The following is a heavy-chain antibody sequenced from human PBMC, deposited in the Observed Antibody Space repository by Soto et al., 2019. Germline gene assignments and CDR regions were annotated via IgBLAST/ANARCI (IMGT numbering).Heavy chain of an antibody. CDR2: IYYSGST. Sequence: SETLSLTCTVSGGSISSYYWSWIRQPPGKGLEWIGYIYYSGSTNYNPSLKSRVTISVDTSKNQFSLKLSSVTAADTAVYYCARAYYDFWSCYYSGPSHGWFAPSAQGTLVIVSS. V-gene: IGHV4-59*01. J-gene: IGHJ5*02. CDR3: ARAYYDFWSCYYSGPSHGWFAP. CDR1: GGSISSYY. D-gene: IGHD3-3*01.